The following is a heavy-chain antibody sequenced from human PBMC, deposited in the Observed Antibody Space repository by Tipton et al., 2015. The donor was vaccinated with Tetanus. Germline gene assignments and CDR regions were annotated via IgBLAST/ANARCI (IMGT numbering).Heavy chain of an antibody. J-gene: IGHJ4*02. D-gene: IGHD1-26*01. CDR3: ARDHDLGAPLDS. V-gene: IGHV1-69*06. CDR2: IIPIFGTP. Sequence: QSGAEVKKPGSSVKVSCKASGDTFSNYAISWVRQAPGQGLEWMGGIIPIFGTPYYAQNFQGRVSIAADTSTNTAYMNLYSLTSDDTAIYYCARDHDLGAPLDSWGQGTLVTVSS. CDR1: GDTFSNYA.